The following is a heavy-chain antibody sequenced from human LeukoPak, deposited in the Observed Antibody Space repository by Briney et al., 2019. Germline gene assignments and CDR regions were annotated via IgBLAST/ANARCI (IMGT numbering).Heavy chain of an antibody. CDR2: IYYSGST. J-gene: IGHJ6*03. CDR3: ASMQSPPQYAPSNYYYYYYMDV. D-gene: IGHD2-2*01. CDR1: GGSIGSSSYY. Sequence: SETLSLTCTVSGGSIGSSSYYWGWIRQPPGKGLEWIGSIYYSGSTYYNPSLKSRVTISVDTSKNQFSLKLSSVTAADTAVYYCASMQSPPQYAPSNYYYYYYMDVWGKGTTVTVSS. V-gene: IGHV4-39*01.